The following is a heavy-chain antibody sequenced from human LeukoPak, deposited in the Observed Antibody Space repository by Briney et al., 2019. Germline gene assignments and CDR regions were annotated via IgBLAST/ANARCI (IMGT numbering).Heavy chain of an antibody. J-gene: IGHJ4*02. Sequence: GGSLRLSRAASGFTFSSYAMSWVRQAPGKGLEWVSAISGSGGSTYYADSVKGRFTISRDNSKNTLYLQMNSLRAEDTAVYYCATSGSSSWYGTYYFDYWGQGTLVTVSS. V-gene: IGHV3-23*01. CDR3: ATSGSSSWYGTYYFDY. CDR1: GFTFSSYA. CDR2: ISGSGGST. D-gene: IGHD6-13*01.